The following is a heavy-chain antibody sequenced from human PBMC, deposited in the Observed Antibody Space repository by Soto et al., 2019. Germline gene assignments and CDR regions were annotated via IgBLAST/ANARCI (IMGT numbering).Heavy chain of an antibody. CDR2: MNPDTGNA. D-gene: IGHD1-26*01. CDR1: GYTFDSHD. V-gene: IGHV1-8*01. Sequence: QVQLVQSGAEVKKPGASVRVSCRATGYTFDSHDINWVRQAPGQGLEWMGWMNPDTGNAGFAQKFQGRVTMTSDSSQNTASLELSVPTSDDTAVYYCAREEWGVHTGDFYYGLDVWGQGTTVTVSS. J-gene: IGHJ6*02. CDR3: AREEWGVHTGDFYYGLDV.